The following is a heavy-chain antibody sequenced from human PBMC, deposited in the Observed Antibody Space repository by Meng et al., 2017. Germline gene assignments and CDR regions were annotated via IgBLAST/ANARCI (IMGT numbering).Heavy chain of an antibody. CDR2: IYPGDSDT. Sequence: KVSCKGSGYSFTSYWIGWVRQMPGKGLEWMGIIYPGDSDTRYSPSFQGQVTISADKSISPAYLQWSSLRSEDTAVYYCARAIATTYYYYGMDVWGQGTTVTVSS. V-gene: IGHV5-51*01. CDR3: ARAIATTYYYYGMDV. D-gene: IGHD6-13*01. J-gene: IGHJ6*02. CDR1: GYSFTSYW.